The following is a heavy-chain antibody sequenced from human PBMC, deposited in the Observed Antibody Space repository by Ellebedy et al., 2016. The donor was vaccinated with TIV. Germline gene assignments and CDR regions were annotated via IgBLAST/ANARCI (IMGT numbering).Heavy chain of an antibody. CDR3: ALNLETGTSWFDP. CDR1: GFTFTSST. V-gene: IGHV1-58*02. D-gene: IGHD1-7*01. Sequence: AASVKVPCKASGFTFTSSTMQWVRQARGQRLEWIGWIVVGSGNTNYAQKFQERVTITRDMSTSTAYMELSSLRSEDTAVYFCALNLETGTSWFDPWGQGTLVTVSS. CDR2: IVVGSGNT. J-gene: IGHJ5*02.